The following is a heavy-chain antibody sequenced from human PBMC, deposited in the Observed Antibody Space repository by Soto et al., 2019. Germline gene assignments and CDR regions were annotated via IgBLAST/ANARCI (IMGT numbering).Heavy chain of an antibody. CDR3: ARRRYCGYDCYHKHYYGMDV. CDR1: GDTFSSYI. V-gene: IGHV1-69*08. J-gene: IGHJ6*02. D-gene: IGHD2-21*02. Sequence: QVQLVQSGAEVKKPGSSVRVSCRSSGDTFSSYIVNWLRLAPGRGLEWMGRVIPVLTTTDYAQNFRGRVTLNADSSTNTVYLDLSSVRSDDTAVYYCARRRYCGYDCYHKHYYGMDVWGQGSLVTVAS. CDR2: VIPVLTTT.